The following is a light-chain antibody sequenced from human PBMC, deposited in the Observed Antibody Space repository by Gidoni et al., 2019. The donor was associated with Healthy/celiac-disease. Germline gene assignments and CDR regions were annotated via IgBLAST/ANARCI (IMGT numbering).Light chain of an antibody. J-gene: IGKJ1*01. V-gene: IGKV3-15*01. CDR3: QQYNNWPPWT. Sequence: EIVLTQSPATLSVSPGERATLSCRAGQSVSSNLAWYQQKPGQAPRLLIYGAYTKATGIPARLSGSGSGTEFTLTISSLQSEDFAVYYCQQYNNWPPWTFGQGTKVEIK. CDR2: GAY. CDR1: QSVSSN.